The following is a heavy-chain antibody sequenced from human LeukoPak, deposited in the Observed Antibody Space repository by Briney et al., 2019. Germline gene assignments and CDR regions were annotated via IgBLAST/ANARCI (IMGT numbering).Heavy chain of an antibody. D-gene: IGHD3-22*01. CDR1: GFTVSSNY. CDR2: IYSGGST. CDR3: ARLPHYYDSSGYYYFDY. J-gene: IGHJ4*02. V-gene: IGHV3-53*01. Sequence: QTGGSLRLSCAASGFTVSSNYMSWVRQAPGKGLEWVPVIYSGGSTYYADSVKGRFTISRDNSKDTLYLQMNSLRAEDTAVYYCARLPHYYDSSGYYYFDYWGQGTLVTVSS.